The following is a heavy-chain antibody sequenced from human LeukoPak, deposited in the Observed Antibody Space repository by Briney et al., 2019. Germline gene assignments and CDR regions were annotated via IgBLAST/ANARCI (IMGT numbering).Heavy chain of an antibody. Sequence: SVKVSCKAFGATLNIGHAFIGARQAPGQGLQWMGRIIPFLGEVNSEQNFQGRVSFTANKSTATMYMEMKSLRLDDTAIYYCSPCGHGYDWFGPCGQGTLVTVSS. D-gene: IGHD5-12*01. CDR1: GATLNIGHA. V-gene: IGHV1-69*04. CDR3: SPCGHGYDWFGP. CDR2: IIPFLGEV. J-gene: IGHJ5*02.